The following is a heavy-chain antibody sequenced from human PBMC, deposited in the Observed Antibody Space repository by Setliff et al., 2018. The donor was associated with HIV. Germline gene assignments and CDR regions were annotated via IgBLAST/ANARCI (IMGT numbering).Heavy chain of an antibody. CDR1: VGSFSGYY. D-gene: IGHD1-26*01. V-gene: IGHV4-34*01. J-gene: IGHJ4*02. CDR3: AGVRIGDEFDY. CDR2: INHSGNS. Sequence: SETLSLTCAVYVGSFSGYYWTWIRQPPGKGLEWIGEINHSGNSNYNPSLKSRVTLSVDTSKNQFSLKLTSVTAADSAVYYCAGVRIGDEFDYWGQGALVTVSS.